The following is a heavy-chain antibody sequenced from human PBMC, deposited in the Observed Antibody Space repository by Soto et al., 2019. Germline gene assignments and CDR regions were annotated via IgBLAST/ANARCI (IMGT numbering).Heavy chain of an antibody. V-gene: IGHV1-3*01. Sequence: QVQLVQSGAEVKKPGASVKVSCKASGYTFTSYAMHWVRQAPGQRLEWMGWINAGNGNTKYSQKFQGRVTITRYTSASTAYMELSSLRSEDTAVYYCAKDYYDSSGYYPPALLFDYWGQGTLVTVSS. CDR2: INAGNGNT. J-gene: IGHJ4*02. CDR1: GYTFTSYA. D-gene: IGHD3-22*01. CDR3: AKDYYDSSGYYPPALLFDY.